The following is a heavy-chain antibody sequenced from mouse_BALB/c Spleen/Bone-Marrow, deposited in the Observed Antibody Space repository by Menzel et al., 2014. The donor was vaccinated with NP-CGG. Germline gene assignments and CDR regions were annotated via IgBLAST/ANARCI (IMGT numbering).Heavy chain of an antibody. CDR1: GYTFTDYW. Sequence: QVHVKQSGAELVMPGASVKISCKASGYTFTDYWMHWVKQRPGQGLEWIGAIDTSDSYTSYNQKFKGKATLTVDESSSTAYMQLSSLTSEDSAVYYCARDYYGRGWYFDVWGAGTTVTVSS. D-gene: IGHD1-1*01. CDR3: ARDYYGRGWYFDV. CDR2: IDTSDSYT. J-gene: IGHJ1*01. V-gene: IGHV1-69*01.